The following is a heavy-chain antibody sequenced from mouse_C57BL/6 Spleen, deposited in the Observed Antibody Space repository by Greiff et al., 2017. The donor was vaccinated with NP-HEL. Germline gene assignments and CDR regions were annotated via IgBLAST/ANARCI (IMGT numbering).Heavy chain of an antibody. D-gene: IGHD2-3*01. V-gene: IGHV5-12*01. Sequence: EVQLVESGGGLVQPGGSLKLSCAASGFTFSDYYMYWVRQTPEKRLEWVAYISNGGGSTYYPDTVKGRFTISRDNAKNTLYLQMSRLKSEDTAMYYCARQMVTRDYYAMDYWGQGTSVTVSS. CDR1: GFTFSDYY. CDR3: ARQMVTRDYYAMDY. J-gene: IGHJ4*01. CDR2: ISNGGGST.